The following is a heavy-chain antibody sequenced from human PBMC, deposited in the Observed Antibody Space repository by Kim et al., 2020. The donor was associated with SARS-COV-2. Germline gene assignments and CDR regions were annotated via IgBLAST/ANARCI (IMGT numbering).Heavy chain of an antibody. CDR3: ARQKWYNYDILTGYYEFDP. V-gene: IGHV4-59*08. CDR1: GGSISSYY. D-gene: IGHD3-9*01. J-gene: IGHJ5*02. CDR2: IYYSGST. Sequence: SETLSLTCTVSGGSISSYYWSWIRQPPGKGLEWIGYIYYSGSTNYNPSLKSRVTISVDTSKNQFSLKLSSVTAADMAVYYCARQKWYNYDILTGYYEFDPWGQGTLVTVSS.